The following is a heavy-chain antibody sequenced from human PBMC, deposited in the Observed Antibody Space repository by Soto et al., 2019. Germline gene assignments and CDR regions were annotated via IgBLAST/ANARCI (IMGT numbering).Heavy chain of an antibody. CDR1: GGSISSSSYY. D-gene: IGHD6-6*01. CDR2: IYYSGST. CDR3: AREYSSSPDY. V-gene: IGHV4-39*02. J-gene: IGHJ4*02. Sequence: SETLSLTCTVSGGSISSSSYYWGWIRQPPGKGLEWIGSIYYSGSTYYNPSLKSRVTISVDTSKNQFSLKLSSVTAADTAVYYCAREYSSSPDYWGQGTLVTVSS.